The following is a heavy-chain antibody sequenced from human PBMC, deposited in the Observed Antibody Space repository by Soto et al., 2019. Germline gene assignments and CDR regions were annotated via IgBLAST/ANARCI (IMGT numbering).Heavy chain of an antibody. CDR2: ISGSGGST. J-gene: IGHJ6*02. Sequence: GGSLRLSCAASGFTFSSYAMSWVRQAPGKGLEWVSAISGSGGSTYYADSVKGRFTISRDNSKNTLYLQMNSLRAEDTAVYYCAKEGGSGSWYPAPYGMDVWGQGTTVTVSS. D-gene: IGHD6-13*01. CDR3: AKEGGSGSWYPAPYGMDV. V-gene: IGHV3-23*01. CDR1: GFTFSSYA.